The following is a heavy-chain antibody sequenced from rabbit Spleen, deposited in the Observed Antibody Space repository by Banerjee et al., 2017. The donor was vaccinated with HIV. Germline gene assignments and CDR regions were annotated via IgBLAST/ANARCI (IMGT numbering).Heavy chain of an antibody. D-gene: IGHD7-1*01. V-gene: IGHV1S40*01. CDR1: GFTIGSSDY. CDR2: VNIVTGKS. Sequence: QSLEESGGDLVKPGASLTLTCTASGFTIGSSDYMCWVRQAPGKGLEWIACVNIVTGKSVYASWAKGRFIMSRTSSTTVTLQMTSLTVADTATYFCARDTGTSFSSYGMDLWGPGTLVTV. J-gene: IGHJ6*01. CDR3: ARDTGTSFSSYGMDL.